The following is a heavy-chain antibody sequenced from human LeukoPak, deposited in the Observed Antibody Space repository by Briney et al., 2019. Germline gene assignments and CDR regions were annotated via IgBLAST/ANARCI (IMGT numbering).Heavy chain of an antibody. V-gene: IGHV1-2*06. CDR3: ARASRNCINGVCGGSYFDY. J-gene: IGHJ4*02. CDR1: GYTFTGYY. CDR2: INPNSGGT. Sequence: ASVKVSCKASGYTFTGYYMHWVRQAPGQGLEWMGRINPNSGGTNYAQKFQGRVTMTRDTSISTAYMELSRLRSDDTAVYYCARASRNCINGVCGGSYFDYWGQGTLVTVSS. D-gene: IGHD2-8*01.